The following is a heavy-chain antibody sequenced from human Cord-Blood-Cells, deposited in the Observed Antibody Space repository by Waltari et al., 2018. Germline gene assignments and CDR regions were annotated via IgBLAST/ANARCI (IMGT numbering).Heavy chain of an antibody. CDR1: GFTFSSYS. Sequence: EVQLVESGGGLVKPGGSLRLSCAASGFTFSSYSMNWVRQASGKGLEWVSSSSSSSSYIYYAESVKGRFTISRDNAKNSLYLQMNSLRAEDTAVYYCARDSSSSWYYYYYGMDVWGQGTTVTVSS. D-gene: IGHD6-13*01. CDR2: SSSSSSYI. V-gene: IGHV3-21*01. J-gene: IGHJ6*02. CDR3: ARDSSSSWYYYYYGMDV.